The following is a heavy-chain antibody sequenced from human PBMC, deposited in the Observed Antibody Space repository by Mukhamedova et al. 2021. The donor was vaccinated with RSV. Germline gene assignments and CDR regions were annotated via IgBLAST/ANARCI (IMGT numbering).Heavy chain of an antibody. J-gene: IGHJ4*02. CDR2: INHSGST. D-gene: IGHD3-10*01. V-gene: IGHV4-34*01. Sequence: GKGLEWIGEINHSGSTNYNPSLKSRVTISVDTSKNQFSLKLSPVTAADTAVYYCARLPRGGKRSGTIDYWGQGTRVTVSS. CDR3: ARLPRGGKRSGTIDY.